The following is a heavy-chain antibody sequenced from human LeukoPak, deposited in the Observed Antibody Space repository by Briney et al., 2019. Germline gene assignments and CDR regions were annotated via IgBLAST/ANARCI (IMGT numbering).Heavy chain of an antibody. V-gene: IGHV3-9*01. CDR2: ISWNSGSI. Sequence: GGSLRLSCAASGFTFDDYAMHWVRQAPGKGLEWVSGISWNSGSIGYADSVKGRFTISRDNAKNSLYLQMNSLRAEDTALYHCAKDTYHDSSGYYDYWGQGTLVTVSS. D-gene: IGHD3-22*01. CDR3: AKDTYHDSSGYYDY. CDR1: GFTFDDYA. J-gene: IGHJ4*02.